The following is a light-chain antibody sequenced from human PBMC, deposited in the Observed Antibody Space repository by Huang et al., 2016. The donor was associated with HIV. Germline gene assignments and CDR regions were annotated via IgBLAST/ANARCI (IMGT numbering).Light chain of an antibody. V-gene: IGKV3-20*01. CDR2: GAS. CDR3: QQYGISPWT. CDR1: QSVTSIN. Sequence: EVVLTQSPGTLSLSPGERATLSCRASQSVTSINLAWYQLKPGQAPRLLIDGASSRATDIPDRFSGSGSGTDFTLTISGLEPEDSAVYYCQQYGISPWTFGQGTKVEIK. J-gene: IGKJ1*01.